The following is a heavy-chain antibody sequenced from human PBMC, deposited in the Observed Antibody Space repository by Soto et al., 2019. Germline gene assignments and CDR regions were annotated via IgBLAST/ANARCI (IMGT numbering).Heavy chain of an antibody. CDR3: ARAFPDYGGKWVLPGMYYFDY. Sequence: QVQLQESGPGLVKPSQTLSLTCTVSGGSISSGDYYWSWIRQPPGKGLEWIGYIYYSGSTYYNPSLKSRVTISVDTSKNQFSLKLSSVTAADTAVYYCARAFPDYGGKWVLPGMYYFDYWGQGTLVTVSS. V-gene: IGHV4-30-4*01. CDR2: IYYSGST. CDR1: GGSISSGDYY. J-gene: IGHJ4*02. D-gene: IGHD4-17*01.